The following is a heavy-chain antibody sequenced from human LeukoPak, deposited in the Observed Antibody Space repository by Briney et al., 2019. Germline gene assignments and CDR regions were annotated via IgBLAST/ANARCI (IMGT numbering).Heavy chain of an antibody. D-gene: IGHD3-16*02. CDR3: ARDLLRYSLDRSDAFDI. CDR2: ISSSGSTI. V-gene: IGHV3-11*01. CDR1: GFTFSDYY. J-gene: IGHJ3*02. Sequence: GGSLRLSCAASGFTFSDYYMSWIRQAPGKGLEWVSYISSSGSTIYYADSVKGRFTISRDNAKNSLYLQMNSLRAEDTAVYYCARDLLRYSLDRSDAFDIWGQGTMVTVSS.